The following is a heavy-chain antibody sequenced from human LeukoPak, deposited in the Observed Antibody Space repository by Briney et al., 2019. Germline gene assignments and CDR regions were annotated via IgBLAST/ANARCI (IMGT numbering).Heavy chain of an antibody. CDR3: YCSGGSCYSFDY. D-gene: IGHD2-15*01. Sequence: PGGSLRLSCAASGFTFSSYAMSWVRQAPGEGLEWVSAISGSGGSTYYADSVKGRFTISRDNSKNTLYLQMNSLRAEDTAVYYCYCSGGSCYSFDYWGQGTLVTVSS. J-gene: IGHJ4*02. CDR2: ISGSGGST. CDR1: GFTFSSYA. V-gene: IGHV3-23*01.